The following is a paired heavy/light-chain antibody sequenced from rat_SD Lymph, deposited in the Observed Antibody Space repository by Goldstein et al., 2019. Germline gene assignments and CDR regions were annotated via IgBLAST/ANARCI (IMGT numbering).Heavy chain of an antibody. CDR1: GYSFTDYI. CDR2: INPYSGGT. V-gene: IGHV1-38*01. D-gene: IGHD5-1*01. Sequence: QVALLQSGTALVRPGDSVKMSCKPSGYSFTDYIIHWVKQSHGKSLEWIGCINPYSGGTNYNEKFKSRATLTVDKSSSTAYMDFSRLTSEDSAIYFCAREGENWELDYWGQGVMVTVSS. J-gene: IGHJ2*01. CDR3: AREGENWELDY.
Light chain of an antibody. CDR1: EGISND. J-gene: IGKJ5*01. CDR3: QQSYNYPLT. V-gene: IGKV12S8*01. Sequence: DIQMTQSPASLSASLGESVSIECLASEGISNDLAWYQQKSGKSPQVLIYAASRLQDGVPSRFSGSGYGTRYSLKISDLQPEDEADYFCQQSYNYPLTFGSGTKLEI. CDR2: AAS.